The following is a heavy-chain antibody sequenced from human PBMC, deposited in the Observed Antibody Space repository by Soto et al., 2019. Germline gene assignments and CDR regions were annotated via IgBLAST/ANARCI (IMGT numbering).Heavy chain of an antibody. CDR2: IQQDGRER. J-gene: IGHJ3*02. Sequence: GGSLRLSCEASGFTSGSYWMAWVRQAPGKGLEWVANIQQDGRERHYGDSVKGRFTISRDNAKNSIYLEMNSLRAEDTAFYYCVREGRLLGAFDIWGQGTMVTVSS. CDR3: VREGRLLGAFDI. D-gene: IGHD3-10*01. CDR1: GFTSGSYW. V-gene: IGHV3-7*03.